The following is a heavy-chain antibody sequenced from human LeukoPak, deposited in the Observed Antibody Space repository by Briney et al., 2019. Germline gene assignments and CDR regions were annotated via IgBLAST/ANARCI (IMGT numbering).Heavy chain of an antibody. CDR2: INYPGST. CDR1: GGSIITYF. CDR3: ARLPYGANLGY. V-gene: IGHV4-59*01. Sequence: SETLSLTCTVSGGSIITYFWSWIGQPPGKGLEWVGYINYPGSTNDNASLQSRVTISVDTTKHQFSLNLSSVAAAHTAMYYCARLPYGANLGYWRQGTLVTVSS. J-gene: IGHJ4*02. D-gene: IGHD3-10*01.